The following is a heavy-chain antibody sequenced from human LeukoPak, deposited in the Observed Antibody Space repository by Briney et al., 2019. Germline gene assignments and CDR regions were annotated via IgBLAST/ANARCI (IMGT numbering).Heavy chain of an antibody. V-gene: IGHV1-18*01. Sequence: GASVKVTCKASGYTFTSYGISGVRQPPAKGLDGMGWIRTYNGNTNYAQKIQGRVTMTTDTSTSTAYMELRSLRSDDTAVYYCARDTVWFGELLSVYYYYYMDVWGKGTTVTVSS. CDR2: IRTYNGNT. CDR3: ARDTVWFGELLSVYYYYYMDV. CDR1: GYTFTSYG. J-gene: IGHJ6*03. D-gene: IGHD3-10*01.